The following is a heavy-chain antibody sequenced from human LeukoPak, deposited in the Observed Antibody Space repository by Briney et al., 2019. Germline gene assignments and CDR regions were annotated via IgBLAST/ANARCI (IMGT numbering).Heavy chain of an antibody. J-gene: IGHJ4*02. CDR1: GFTFSSYG. V-gene: IGHV3-30*18. CDR2: ISYDGSNK. CDR3: AKARRGSSWYYFDY. D-gene: IGHD6-13*01. Sequence: PGGSLRLSCAASGFTFSSYGMHWARQAPGKGLEWVAVISYDGSNKYYADSVKGRFTISRDNSKNTLYLQMNSLRAEDTAVYYCAKARRGSSWYYFDYWGQGTLVTVSS.